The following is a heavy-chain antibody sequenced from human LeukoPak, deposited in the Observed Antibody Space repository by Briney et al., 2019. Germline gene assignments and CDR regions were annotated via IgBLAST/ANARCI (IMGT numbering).Heavy chain of an antibody. V-gene: IGHV1-69*13. Sequence: ASVKVSCKASGGTFSSYAISWVRQAPGQGLEWMGGIIPIFGTANYAQKFQGRVTITADESTSTAYMELSSLRSEDTAVYYCARIRDYDMLTVYPANYFDYWVQGTLVTVSS. J-gene: IGHJ4*02. CDR2: IIPIFGTA. CDR3: ARIRDYDMLTVYPANYFDY. D-gene: IGHD3-9*01. CDR1: GGTFSSYA.